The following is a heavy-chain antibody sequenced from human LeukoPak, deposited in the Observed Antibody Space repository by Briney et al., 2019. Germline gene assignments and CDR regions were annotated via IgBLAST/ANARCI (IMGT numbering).Heavy chain of an antibody. CDR3: ARPLRESGYFDY. J-gene: IGHJ4*02. CDR2: ISSSSSYI. Sequence: PGGSLRLSCAASGFTFSSYNMNWVRQAPGKGLEWVSSISSSSSYISYSDSLKGRFTISRDNAKNSLYLQMNSLRAEDTAMYYCARPLRESGYFDYWGQGTLVTVSS. D-gene: IGHD3-3*01. V-gene: IGHV3-21*01. CDR1: GFTFSSYN.